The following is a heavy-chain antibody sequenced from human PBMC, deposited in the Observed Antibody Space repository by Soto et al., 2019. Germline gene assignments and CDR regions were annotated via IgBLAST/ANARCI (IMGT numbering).Heavy chain of an antibody. D-gene: IGHD5-18*01. CDR2: IYHSGST. Sequence: QVQLQESGPGLVKPSGTLSVTCAVSGGSISSSNWWNWVRQPPGKGREWIGEIYHSGSTNSNPSLRSRVTISLDKSKNQFSLRVKSVTAADTAEYYCARAWPSVDSYGSGVMDVWGQGTTVTVSS. J-gene: IGHJ6*02. CDR3: ARAWPSVDSYGSGVMDV. CDR1: GGSISSSNW. V-gene: IGHV4-4*02.